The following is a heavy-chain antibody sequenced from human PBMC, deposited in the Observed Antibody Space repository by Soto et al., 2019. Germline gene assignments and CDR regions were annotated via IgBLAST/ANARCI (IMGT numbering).Heavy chain of an antibody. CDR1: GGTFSSYA. V-gene: IGHV1-69*13. D-gene: IGHD2-2*03. Sequence: SVKVSCKASGGTFSSYAISWVRQAPGPGLEWMGGIIPIFGTANYVQKFQGRVTITADESTSTAYMELSSLRSEDTAVYYCARVFGYCSSTSCSPPDYYYYGMDVWGQGTTVTVSS. CDR3: ARVFGYCSSTSCSPPDYYYYGMDV. J-gene: IGHJ6*02. CDR2: IIPIFGTA.